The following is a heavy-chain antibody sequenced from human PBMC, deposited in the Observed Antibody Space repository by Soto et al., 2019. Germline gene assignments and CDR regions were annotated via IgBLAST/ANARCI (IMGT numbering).Heavy chain of an antibody. CDR1: GYSFTNND. D-gene: IGHD2-15*01. Sequence: RASVKVSCKASGYSFTNNDVSWVRQATGQGLEWMGWMNPGSGDTGYAQKFQGRVTMTRNTSISTAYMELSSLRSEDTAVYYCARGQGCSGGSCYSLWSNWFDPWGQGTLVTVSS. CDR3: ARGQGCSGGSCYSLWSNWFDP. CDR2: MNPGSGDT. J-gene: IGHJ5*02. V-gene: IGHV1-8*01.